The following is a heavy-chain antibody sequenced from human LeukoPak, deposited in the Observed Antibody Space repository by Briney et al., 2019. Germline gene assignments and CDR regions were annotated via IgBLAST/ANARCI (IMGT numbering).Heavy chain of an antibody. V-gene: IGHV1-24*01. CDR3: ATDGNGWNYFDY. Sequence: ASVKVSCKVSGYTLTELSMHWVRQAPGKGLEWMGGFDPEDGETIYAQKFQGRVTMTEDTSTDTAYMELSSLRSEDTAVYYCATDGNGWNYFDYWGQGTLVIVSS. D-gene: IGHD1-1*01. J-gene: IGHJ4*02. CDR2: FDPEDGET. CDR1: GYTLTELS.